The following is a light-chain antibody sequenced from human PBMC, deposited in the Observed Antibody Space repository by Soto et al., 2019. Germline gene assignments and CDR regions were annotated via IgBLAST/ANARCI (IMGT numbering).Light chain of an antibody. Sequence: DIQMTQSPSSLSASVGDRVTITCRASECVSKYLAWYQQKQRKLPPLLLYAASSLQSGVTSQFSGSGSGTDFTLTIISLQPADVATEYCQKYNSASLTFGQGTKVDI. CDR1: ECVSKY. CDR2: AAS. J-gene: IGKJ1*01. CDR3: QKYNSASLT. V-gene: IGKV1-27*01.